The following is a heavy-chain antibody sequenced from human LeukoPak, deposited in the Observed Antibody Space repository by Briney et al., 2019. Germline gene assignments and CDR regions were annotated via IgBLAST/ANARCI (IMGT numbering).Heavy chain of an antibody. J-gene: IGHJ6*02. CDR2: TYTRGST. D-gene: IGHD5-18*01. CDR1: GGSISSHY. Sequence: SETLSLTCTVSGGSISSHYWNWIRQSPGKGLEWIGYTYTRGSTNYNRSLKSRVTISVDTSENQLSLKLSSVTAADTAVYYCARDTYYYGMDVWGPGTTVTVSS. CDR3: ARDTYYYGMDV. V-gene: IGHV4-4*09.